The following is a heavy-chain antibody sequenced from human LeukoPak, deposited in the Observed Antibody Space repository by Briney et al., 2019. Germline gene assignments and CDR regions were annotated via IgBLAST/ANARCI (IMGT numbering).Heavy chain of an antibody. D-gene: IGHD2-15*01. V-gene: IGHV3-23*01. CDR3: AKQLGYCSDGSCYFGN. CDR1: GFTFRNYA. Sequence: PGGSLRLSCAASGFTFRNYAMSWVRRAPGKGLEWVSAIGESGAATYYADSVKGRFTISRDNSKNKMYLQMNSLRADDTAVYHCAKQLGYCSDGSCYFGNWGQGTLVTVSS. J-gene: IGHJ4*02. CDR2: IGESGAAT.